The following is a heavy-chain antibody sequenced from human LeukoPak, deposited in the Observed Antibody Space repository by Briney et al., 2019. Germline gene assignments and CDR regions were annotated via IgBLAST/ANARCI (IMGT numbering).Heavy chain of an antibody. V-gene: IGHV4-34*01. CDR3: ASNNEDIRDNYYYMDV. CDR2: INQSGST. D-gene: IGHD2-15*01. J-gene: IGHJ6*03. CDR1: GRSLSGDY. Sequence: SETLSLNCALYGRSLSGDYWSWIRQPPGKGLEWIGEINQSGSTNYNPSLKSRVTISLDTSKSQFSLKLNSVTAADTAVYYCASNNEDIRDNYYYMDVWGKGTTVTVSS.